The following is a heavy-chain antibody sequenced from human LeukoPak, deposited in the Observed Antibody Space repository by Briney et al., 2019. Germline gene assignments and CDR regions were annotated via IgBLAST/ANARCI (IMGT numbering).Heavy chain of an antibody. CDR1: GFNFYTYW. V-gene: IGHV3-7*01. D-gene: IGHD6-6*01. J-gene: IGHJ4*02. CDR2: IKQDGSDK. Sequence: GGSLRLSCSTSGFNFYTYWMSWVRQAPGRGLEWVANIKQDGSDKYYVDSVKGRFTVSRDNAYSSLYLQMNNLRAEDTALYYCARGDGSSSGLYFDSWGQGILVTVSS. CDR3: ARGDGSSSGLYFDS.